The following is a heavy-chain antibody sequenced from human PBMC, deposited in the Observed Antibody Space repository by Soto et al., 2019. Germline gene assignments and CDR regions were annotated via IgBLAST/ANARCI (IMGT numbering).Heavy chain of an antibody. CDR1: GFTFSSFA. Sequence: GGSLRLSCAASGFTFSSFAMSWVRQAPGKGLEWVSTINKSGGSTYYADSVKGRFTIFRDNSKNMLFLQINGLRAEDTAVYYCAKDPPTTGTTFDYWGRGTLVTVSS. J-gene: IGHJ4*02. D-gene: IGHD1-1*01. CDR3: AKDPPTTGTTFDY. V-gene: IGHV3-23*01. CDR2: INKSGGST.